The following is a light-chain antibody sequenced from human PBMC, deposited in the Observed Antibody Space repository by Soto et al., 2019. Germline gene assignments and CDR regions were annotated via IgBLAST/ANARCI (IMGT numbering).Light chain of an antibody. J-gene: IGKJ5*01. CDR2: DAS. Sequence: EIVLTQSPATLSLSPGERATLSCRASESIRTYLAWYQQKPGQAPRLLIYDASNRATGVPARFSGSGSGTDFTLTIDSLEPEDFAADYCQQRTNWPITFGQGTRLETK. V-gene: IGKV3-11*01. CDR1: ESIRTY. CDR3: QQRTNWPIT.